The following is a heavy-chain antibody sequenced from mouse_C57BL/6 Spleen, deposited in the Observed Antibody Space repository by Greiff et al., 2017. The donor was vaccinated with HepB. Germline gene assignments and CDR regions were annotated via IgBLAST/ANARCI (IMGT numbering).Heavy chain of an antibody. CDR1: GFNIKDYY. V-gene: IGHV14-1*01. CDR2: IDPEDGDT. Sequence: EVQLQQSGAELVRPGASVKLSCTASGFNIKDYYMHWVKQRPEQGLEWIGRIDPEDGDTEYAPKFQGKATMTADTSSNTAYLQLSSLTSEDTAVYYCTPYYYGSRFAYWGQGTLVTVSA. CDR3: TPYYYGSRFAY. D-gene: IGHD1-1*01. J-gene: IGHJ3*01.